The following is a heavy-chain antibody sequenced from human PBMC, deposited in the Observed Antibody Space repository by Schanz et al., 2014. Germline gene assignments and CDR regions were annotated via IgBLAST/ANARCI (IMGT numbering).Heavy chain of an antibody. CDR1: GFTFSSYW. CDR3: VSSGSYSSYAF. CDR2: IKSDGSST. Sequence: DVQLLESGGGLVQPGGSLRLSCAASGFTFSSYWMHWVRQVPGKGLVWVSRIKSDGSSTSYADSVKGRFTISRDNAKNTLYLQMNSLRAEDTAVYHCVSSGSYSSYAFWGQGTLVTVSS. D-gene: IGHD3-10*01. V-gene: IGHV3-74*02. J-gene: IGHJ4*02.